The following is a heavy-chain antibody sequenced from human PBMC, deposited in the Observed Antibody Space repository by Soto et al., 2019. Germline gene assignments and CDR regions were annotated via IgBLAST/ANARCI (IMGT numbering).Heavy chain of an antibody. CDR2: ITHTGGT. CDR1: GGSVNGYY. D-gene: IGHD3-3*01. Sequence: SETLSLTCAVYGGSVNGYYWNWIRQPPGKGLEWIGEITHTGGTHYNPSLKSRVTMSVDTSKNQFSLRLSSVTAADTAIYYCATRITVFGLVIPPFDHWGQGTQVTVSS. J-gene: IGHJ5*02. CDR3: ATRITVFGLVIPPFDH. V-gene: IGHV4-34*01.